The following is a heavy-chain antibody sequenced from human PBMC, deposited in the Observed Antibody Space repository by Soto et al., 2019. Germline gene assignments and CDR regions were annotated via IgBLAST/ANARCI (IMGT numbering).Heavy chain of an antibody. V-gene: IGHV3-23*01. J-gene: IGHJ6*02. Sequence: EVQLLESGGGLVQPGGSLRLSCAASGFTFSSYAMSWVRQAPGKGLEWVSVISGSGDSTYYAASVRGRFTISRDNSKNKLYLQMTSLRAEDTAVYYCAKDRDGAAAGPTKCYSMDVWGQGTTVTVSS. D-gene: IGHD6-13*01. CDR2: ISGSGDST. CDR1: GFTFSSYA. CDR3: AKDRDGAAAGPTKCYSMDV.